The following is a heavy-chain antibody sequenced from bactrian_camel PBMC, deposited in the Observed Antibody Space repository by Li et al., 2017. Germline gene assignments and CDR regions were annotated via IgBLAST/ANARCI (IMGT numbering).Heavy chain of an antibody. CDR3: AIGRRDNSRGVLDGTSYNY. Sequence: HVQLVESGGGLVQPGGSLSLSCVASGFSFNSYYMSWIRQAPGKGLEWVASMYAGRWDTYYADSVQGRFTISQDRAKNTVDLQMNSLKPEDSAMYYCAIGRRDNSRGVLDGTSYNYWGRGTQVTVS. V-gene: IGHV3-2*01. CDR1: GFSFNSYY. CDR2: MYAGRWDT. D-gene: IGHD6*01. J-gene: IGHJ4*01.